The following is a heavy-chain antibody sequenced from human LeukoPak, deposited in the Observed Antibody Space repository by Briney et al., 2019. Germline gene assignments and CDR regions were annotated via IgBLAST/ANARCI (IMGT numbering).Heavy chain of an antibody. CDR1: GYTFTSYG. CDR2: ISAYNGNT. Sequence: ASVEVSCKASGYTFTSYGISWVRQAPGQGLEWMGWISAYNGNTNYAQKLQGRVTMTTDTSTSTAYMELRSLRSDDTAVYYCSRDYYGSGSYYSWGQGTLVTVSS. CDR3: SRDYYGSGSYYS. D-gene: IGHD3-10*01. V-gene: IGHV1-18*01. J-gene: IGHJ4*02.